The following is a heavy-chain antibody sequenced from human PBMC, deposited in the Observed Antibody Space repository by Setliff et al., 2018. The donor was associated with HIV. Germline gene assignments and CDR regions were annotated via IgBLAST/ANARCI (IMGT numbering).Heavy chain of an antibody. D-gene: IGHD6-6*01. J-gene: IGHJ4*02. CDR1: GFTFSNSY. CDR3: ARPTSSSIDY. Sequence: GGSLRLSCAASGFTFSNSYMSWIRQAPGKGLEWISYISGSGGTVYHADSVKGRFTISRDNAKNSLYLQMDSLRAEDTAVYYCARPTSSSIDYWGQGTLVTVSS. CDR2: ISGSGGTV. V-gene: IGHV3-11*01.